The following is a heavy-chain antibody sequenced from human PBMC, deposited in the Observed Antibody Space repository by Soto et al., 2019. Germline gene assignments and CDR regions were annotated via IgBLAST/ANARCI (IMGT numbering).Heavy chain of an antibody. D-gene: IGHD3-9*01. CDR2: ISGDGVTT. J-gene: IGHJ4*02. CDR1: GFPFSSYW. Sequence: EVQLVESGGDLVQRGGSLRLSCAASGFPFSSYWMHWVRHTPGKGLDWVARISGDGVTTYFADSVTGRFTVSRDNAKHTPPLQINGLRSEETAVYCCAREYFRLLTGYYTDSWVQGPLVSVSS. V-gene: IGHV3-74*01. CDR3: AREYFRLLTGYYTDS.